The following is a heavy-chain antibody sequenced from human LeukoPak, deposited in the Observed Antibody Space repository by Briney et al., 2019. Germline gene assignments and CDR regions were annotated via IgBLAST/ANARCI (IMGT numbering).Heavy chain of an antibody. V-gene: IGHV3-23*01. CDR3: AVPLKLGEV. Sequence: GGSLRLSCAASGFTFSSYGMSWVRQAPGKGLEWVSSISDSGGRTYYADSVKGRLTISRDNSKNTLFLQMNTLRAEDTAVFYGAVPLKLGEVWAKGTTVTVS. J-gene: IGHJ6*03. CDR1: GFTFSSYG. CDR2: ISDSGGRT.